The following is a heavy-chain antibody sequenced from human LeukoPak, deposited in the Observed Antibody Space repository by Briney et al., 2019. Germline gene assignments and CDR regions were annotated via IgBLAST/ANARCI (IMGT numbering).Heavy chain of an antibody. J-gene: IGHJ4*02. V-gene: IGHV3-23*01. CDR1: GFTFSSYA. CDR3: VREDTPATANY. D-gene: IGHD2-21*02. Sequence: GGSLKLSCAASGFTFSSYAMSWVRQAPGKGLEWVSAISGGGDITYYADSVTGRFTISRDNSKDTLFLQMHSLRPGDTAVYYCVREDTPATANYWGQGTLVTISS. CDR2: ISGGGDIT.